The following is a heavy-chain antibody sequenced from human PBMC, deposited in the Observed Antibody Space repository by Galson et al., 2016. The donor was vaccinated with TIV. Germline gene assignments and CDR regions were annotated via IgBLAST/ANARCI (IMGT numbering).Heavy chain of an antibody. CDR3: AALRPGGWLDP. CDR2: IYPRDSDT. CDR1: DSW. J-gene: IGHJ5*02. V-gene: IGHV5-51*03. Sequence: QSGAEVKKPGESLNISCKGSDSWVAWGRQKPGRGPEYMGVIYPRDSDTRYSPSFEGQVTISVDKSFTTAYLQWTSLKASDSAIYFCAALRPGGWLDPWGQGTQVIVSS.